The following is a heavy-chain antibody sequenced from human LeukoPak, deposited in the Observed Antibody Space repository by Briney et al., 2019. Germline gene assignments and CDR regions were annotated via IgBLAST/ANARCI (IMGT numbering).Heavy chain of an antibody. CDR2: IYYSGST. Sequence: SETLSLTCAVSGGSISGYYWSWIRQSPDEGLEWIGYIYYSGSTNYNPSLQSRVTISVDTSKNQFSLKISSLTAADTAVYYCARVAIPYDISPYYDGYMDVWGKGTTVTVSS. CDR3: ARVAIPYDISPYYDGYMDV. D-gene: IGHD3-22*01. V-gene: IGHV4-59*01. CDR1: GGSISGYY. J-gene: IGHJ6*03.